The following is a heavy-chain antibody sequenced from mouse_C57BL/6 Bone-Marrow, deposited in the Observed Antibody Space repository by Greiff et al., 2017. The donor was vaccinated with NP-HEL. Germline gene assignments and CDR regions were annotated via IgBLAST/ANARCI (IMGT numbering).Heavy chain of an antibody. V-gene: IGHV1-72*01. CDR3: ARYYYGSDYFDY. CDR2: IDPNSGGT. D-gene: IGHD1-1*01. J-gene: IGHJ2*01. Sequence: QVQLQQPGAELVKPGASVKLSCKASGYTFTNYWMHWVKQRPGRGLEWIGRIDPNSGGTTYNEKFKSKATLTVDKPSSTAYMQLSSLTSEDSAVDYGARYYYGSDYFDYWGQGTTLTVSS. CDR1: GYTFTNYW.